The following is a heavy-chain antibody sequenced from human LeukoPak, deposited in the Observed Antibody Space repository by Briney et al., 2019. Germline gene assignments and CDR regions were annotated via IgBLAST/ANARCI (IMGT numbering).Heavy chain of an antibody. Sequence: GGSLRLSCAASGFTFSGYYMAWVRQAPGKGLEWVANIKQDGTEKDYVDSVKGRFTISRDNAKNSLYLQMNSLRAEDTAVYYCARDPHYYYMDVWGKGTTVTVSS. CDR3: ARDPHYYYMDV. J-gene: IGHJ6*03. V-gene: IGHV3-7*01. CDR1: GFTFSGYY. CDR2: IKQDGTEK.